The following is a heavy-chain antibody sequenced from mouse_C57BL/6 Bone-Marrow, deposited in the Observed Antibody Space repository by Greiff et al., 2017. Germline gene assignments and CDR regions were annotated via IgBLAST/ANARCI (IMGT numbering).Heavy chain of an antibody. V-gene: IGHV3-6*01. CDR2: ISYDGSN. Sequence: DVQLQESGPGLVKPSQSLSLTCSVTGYSITSGYYWNWIRQFPGNKLEWMGYISYDGSNNYNPSLKNRISITRDTSKNQFFLKLNSVTTEDTATYYCARGGYYGSSPHWYFDVWGTGTTVTVSS. D-gene: IGHD1-1*01. CDR1: GYSITSGYY. J-gene: IGHJ1*03. CDR3: ARGGYYGSSPHWYFDV.